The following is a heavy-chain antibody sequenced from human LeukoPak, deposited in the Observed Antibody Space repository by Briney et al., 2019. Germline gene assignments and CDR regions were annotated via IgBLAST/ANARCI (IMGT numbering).Heavy chain of an antibody. V-gene: IGHV6-1*01. Sequence: SQTLSLTCAISGDSVSSNSAAWNWIRQSPSRGLEWLGRTYYRSKWYNDYAVSVKSRITINPDTSKNQFSLQPNSVTPEDTAVYYCARAYCSGGSCYWYFDLWGRGTLVTVSS. J-gene: IGHJ2*01. CDR3: ARAYCSGGSCYWYFDL. CDR1: GDSVSSNSAA. CDR2: TYYRSKWYN. D-gene: IGHD2-15*01.